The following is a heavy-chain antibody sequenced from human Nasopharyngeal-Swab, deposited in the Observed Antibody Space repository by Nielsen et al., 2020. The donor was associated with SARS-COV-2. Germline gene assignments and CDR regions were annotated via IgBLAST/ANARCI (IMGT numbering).Heavy chain of an antibody. CDR2: INSDGSST. CDR3: AREGYYDSSGYSYFDY. CDR1: GFTFSSYW. J-gene: IGHJ4*02. V-gene: IGHV3-74*01. Sequence: GGSLRLSCAASGFTFSSYWMHWVRQAPGKGLVWVSRINSDGSSTSYADSVKGRFTISRDSAKNTLYLQMNSLRAEDTAVYYCAREGYYDSSGYSYFDYWGQGTLVTVSS. D-gene: IGHD3-22*01.